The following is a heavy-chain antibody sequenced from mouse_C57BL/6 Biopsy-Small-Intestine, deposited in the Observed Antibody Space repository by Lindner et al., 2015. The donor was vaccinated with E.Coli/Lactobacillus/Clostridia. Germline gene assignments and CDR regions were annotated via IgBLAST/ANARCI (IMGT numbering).Heavy chain of an antibody. Sequence: VQLQESGAELMKPGASVKLSCKATGYTFTGYWIEWVKQRPGHGLEWIGEILPGSGSSKYSEKFKGKATVTEDTLSNTAYMQFSSLTTEDSAIYYCARSGYGGDYFDFWGQGTTLTVSS. D-gene: IGHD1-1*02. J-gene: IGHJ2*01. CDR1: GYTFTGYW. V-gene: IGHV1-9*01. CDR2: ILPGSGSS. CDR3: ARSGYGGDYFDF.